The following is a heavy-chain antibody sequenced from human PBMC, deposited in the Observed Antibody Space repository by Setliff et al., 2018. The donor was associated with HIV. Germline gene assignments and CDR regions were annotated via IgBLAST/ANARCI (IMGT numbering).Heavy chain of an antibody. D-gene: IGHD3-16*01. CDR1: GGSISSHF. V-gene: IGHV4-59*11. CDR2: ICYSGST. Sequence: SETLSLTCTVSGGSISSHFWSWIRQPPGKGLEWIGSICYSGSTNYNPSLKSRVTISVVTSKNQFSLKLSSVTAADTAVYYCARGTLYYDYVWGTPFPFDYWGQGTLVTVSS. J-gene: IGHJ4*02. CDR3: ARGTLYYDYVWGTPFPFDY.